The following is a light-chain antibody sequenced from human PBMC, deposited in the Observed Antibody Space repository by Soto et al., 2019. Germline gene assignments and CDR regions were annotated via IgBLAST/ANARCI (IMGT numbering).Light chain of an antibody. V-gene: IGLV2-14*01. J-gene: IGLJ1*01. CDR3: SSYTSSGALYV. CDR1: SSDVGDNNY. CDR2: DVT. Sequence: QSALTQPASVSGSPGQSITISCTGTSSDVGDNNYVSWYQQHPGKAPKLMIYDVTHRPSGISNRISGSKSGNTASLTISGLQAEDEADYYCSSYTSSGALYVFGSGTKLTVL.